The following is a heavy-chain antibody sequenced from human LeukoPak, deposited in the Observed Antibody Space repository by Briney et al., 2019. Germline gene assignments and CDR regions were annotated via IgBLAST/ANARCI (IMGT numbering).Heavy chain of an antibody. Sequence: SQTLSLTCTVSGVSMSSGAFYWSWIRQHPGKGLEWIGNIYYSGSTYYNPSLKSPVTISVDRSKNQFSLKLTSVTAADTAVYYCARAFPFDDYGDPDAFDIWGQGTMVTVSS. CDR2: IYYSGST. D-gene: IGHD4-17*01. J-gene: IGHJ3*02. V-gene: IGHV4-30-4*08. CDR3: ARAFPFDDYGDPDAFDI. CDR1: GVSMSSGAFY.